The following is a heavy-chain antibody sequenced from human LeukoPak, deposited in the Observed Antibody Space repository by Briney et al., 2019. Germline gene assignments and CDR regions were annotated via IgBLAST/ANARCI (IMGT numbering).Heavy chain of an antibody. J-gene: IGHJ4*02. CDR3: ARAGGQLGMDY. Sequence: ASVKVSCKASGYTFTSYGISWVRQAPGQGLEWMGWINPNSGGTNYAQKFQGRVTMTRDTSISTAYMELSRLRSDDTAVYYCARAGGQLGMDYWGQGTLVTVSS. D-gene: IGHD6-13*01. CDR2: INPNSGGT. V-gene: IGHV1-2*02. CDR1: GYTFTSYG.